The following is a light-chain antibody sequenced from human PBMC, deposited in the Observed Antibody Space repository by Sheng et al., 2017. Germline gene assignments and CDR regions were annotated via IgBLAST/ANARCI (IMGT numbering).Light chain of an antibody. V-gene: IGKV1-8*01. CDR2: AAS. CDR1: QHIHGF. Sequence: AIRMTQSPSFSASTGDRVTITCRASQHIHGFLAWYQQKPGKPPKLLIYAASTLQSDVPSRFSGSGFGTDFTLTISSLQSEDFASYYCHQYFSYPRTFGPGTKLDIQ. CDR3: HQYFSYPRT. J-gene: IGKJ3*01.